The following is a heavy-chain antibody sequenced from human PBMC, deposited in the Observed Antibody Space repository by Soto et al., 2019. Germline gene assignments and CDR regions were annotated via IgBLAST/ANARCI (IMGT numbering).Heavy chain of an antibody. V-gene: IGHV4-30-4*01. CDR3: PTRGTPATGLYFFDS. CDR2: ISYRGST. Sequence: ASETLSLTCTGSGGSISTGTSYWSWIRRPPGKGLGWIGFISYRGSTHYSTSLKSRVTISVDTSKSQFSRNLCFVPAADTAVFYCPTRGTPATGLYFFDSGGRGSLVTVSS. CDR1: GGSISTGTSY. D-gene: IGHD2-15*01. J-gene: IGHJ4*02.